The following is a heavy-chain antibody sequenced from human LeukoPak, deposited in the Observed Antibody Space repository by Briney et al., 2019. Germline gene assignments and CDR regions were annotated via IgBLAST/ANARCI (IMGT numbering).Heavy chain of an antibody. CDR3: ARRVGTTRTAFDN. CDR1: SYSFTSYS. D-gene: IGHD1-26*01. V-gene: IGHV1-46*01. J-gene: IGHJ4*02. CDR2: INPSVGSA. Sequence: ASVKVSCKASSYSFTSYSVHWVRQAPGQGLEWMATINPSVGSAIYAQKFQGRVTVTSDTSTSAVFMELTSLTSDDTAVYYCARRVGTTRTAFDNWGQGTLVTVSS.